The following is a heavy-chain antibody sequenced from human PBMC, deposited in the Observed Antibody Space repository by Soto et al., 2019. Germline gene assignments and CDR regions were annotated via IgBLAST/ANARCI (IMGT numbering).Heavy chain of an antibody. J-gene: IGHJ6*03. V-gene: IGHV4-59*08. D-gene: IGHD3-3*01. Sequence: SQTQPLTYTVCGGSIRSYYWRWIRQHPGKGLEWIGYIYYSGSTNYNPSLKSRVTISVDTSKNQFSLKLSSVTAADTAVYYCARQMGDYDFWSGYYYYYYYMDVWGKGTTVTVSS. CDR3: ARQMGDYDFWSGYYYYYYYMDV. CDR1: GGSIRSYY. CDR2: IYYSGST.